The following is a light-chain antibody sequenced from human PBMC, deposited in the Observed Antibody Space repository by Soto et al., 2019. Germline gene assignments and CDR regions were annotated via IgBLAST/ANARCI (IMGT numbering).Light chain of an antibody. CDR2: AAS. CDR3: QQSYCTPPLT. J-gene: IGKJ4*01. Sequence: DIQMTQSPSSLSASVGDRVTITCRASQSISSYLNWYQQKPGKAPKLLIYAASSLQSGVASRFSGSGSGTDFTLTISILQPEDFATCYCQQSYCTPPLTFGGGTKVEIK. CDR1: QSISSY. V-gene: IGKV1-39*01.